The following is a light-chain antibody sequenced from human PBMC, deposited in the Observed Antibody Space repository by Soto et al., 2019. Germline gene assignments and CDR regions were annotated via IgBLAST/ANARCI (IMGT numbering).Light chain of an antibody. V-gene: IGLV2-14*01. CDR3: ASYTSRNTLI. Sequence: QSVLTQPASVSGSPGQSITISCTGTNSDVGGHNYVSWYQQRPGKVPKLLIYEVTDRPSGASNRFSGPKSGNTASLTISGLQAEDEADYFCASYTSRNTLIFGGGTKVTVL. J-gene: IGLJ2*01. CDR1: NSDVGGHNY. CDR2: EVT.